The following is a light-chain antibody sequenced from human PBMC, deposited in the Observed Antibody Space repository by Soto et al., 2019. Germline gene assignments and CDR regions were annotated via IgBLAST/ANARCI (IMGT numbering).Light chain of an antibody. CDR2: EVN. J-gene: IGLJ1*01. CDR3: SSYTTSNTYV. V-gene: IGLV2-14*01. Sequence: QSVLTQPASVSGSPGQSITFSCTGTSSDIGVYNYVSWYQQHPGKAPKLMIYEVNNRPSGVSNRFSGSKSGNTASLTISGLQAEAEADYYCSSYTTSNTYVFGTGTKVTVL. CDR1: SSDIGVYNY.